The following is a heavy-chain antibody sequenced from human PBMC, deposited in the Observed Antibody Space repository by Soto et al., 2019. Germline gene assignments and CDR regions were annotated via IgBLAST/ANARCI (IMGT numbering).Heavy chain of an antibody. CDR1: GGFTSTNNW. V-gene: IGHV4-4*02. CDR3: ARSPPSSYYGGSGTFDY. Sequence: SETLSLTCAVSGGFTSTNNWWSWVRQPPGKGLEWIGDAYHSGSTEYNPSLKSRVSISVDKSKNQISLKLTFATAADTAVYYCARSPPSSYYGGSGTFDYWGQGTLVTVS. D-gene: IGHD3-10*01. CDR2: AYHSGST. J-gene: IGHJ4*02.